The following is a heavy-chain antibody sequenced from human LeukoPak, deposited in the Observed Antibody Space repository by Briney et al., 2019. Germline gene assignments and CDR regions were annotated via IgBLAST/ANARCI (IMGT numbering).Heavy chain of an antibody. J-gene: IGHJ4*02. V-gene: IGHV3-23*01. Sequence: PGGSLRLSCAPSGFTFSSDAMSWGRQAPGKGLEWASFISGGGGSTYYADSVKGRFTISRDNSKNTLYLQMNILRAEDTAVYYCANPRGSGSSYNGGFDYWGQGTLVTVSS. CDR3: ANPRGSGSSYNGGFDY. CDR1: GFTFSSDA. D-gene: IGHD3-10*01. CDR2: ISGGGGST.